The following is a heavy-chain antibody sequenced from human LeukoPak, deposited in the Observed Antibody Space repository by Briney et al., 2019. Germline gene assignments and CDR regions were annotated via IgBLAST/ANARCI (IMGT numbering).Heavy chain of an antibody. CDR2: INHSGST. CDR1: GVSFSGYY. D-gene: IGHD3-10*01. CDR3: ARLKRYYGSGSYYKTFDY. Sequence: SETLSLTCAVYGVSFSGYYWSWIRQPPGKGLERIGEINHSGSTNYNPSLKSRVTISVDTSKNQFSLKLSSVTAADTAVYYCARLKRYYGSGSYYKTFDYWGQGTLVTVSS. J-gene: IGHJ4*02. V-gene: IGHV4-34*01.